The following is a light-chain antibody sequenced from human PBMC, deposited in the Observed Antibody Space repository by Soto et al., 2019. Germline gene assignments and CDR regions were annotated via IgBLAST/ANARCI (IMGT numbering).Light chain of an antibody. Sequence: QSALTQPRSVSGSPGQSVTISCAGTSNDVGAYNYVSWYQQHPGKAPKLIIYAVIKRPSGVPDRFSGSKSGNTASLTISGLQTEDEADYYCCPYAASFWVFGGGTKLTVL. CDR1: SNDVGAYNY. CDR3: CPYAASFWV. J-gene: IGLJ3*02. CDR2: AVI. V-gene: IGLV2-11*01.